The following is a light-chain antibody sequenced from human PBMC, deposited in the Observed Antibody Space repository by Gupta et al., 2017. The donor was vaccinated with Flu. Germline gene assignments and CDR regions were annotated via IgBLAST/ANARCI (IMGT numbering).Light chain of an antibody. Sequence: QSVLPQPPSASGTPGQRVTIPSSGSSSNIGSNYVYWYQQLPGTAPKLLIYRNNQRPSGVPDRFSGSKSGTSASLAISGLRSEDEADYYCAAWDDSLSGWVFGGGTKLTVL. V-gene: IGLV1-47*01. CDR2: RNN. CDR3: AAWDDSLSGWV. J-gene: IGLJ3*02. CDR1: SSNIGSNY.